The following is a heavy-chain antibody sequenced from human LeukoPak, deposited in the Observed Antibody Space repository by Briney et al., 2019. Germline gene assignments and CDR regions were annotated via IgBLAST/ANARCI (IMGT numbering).Heavy chain of an antibody. D-gene: IGHD4-17*01. CDR1: GFTVSDYS. CDR3: ARDLNGDYPDDSFDI. J-gene: IGHJ3*02. CDR2: ISSSGQTI. V-gene: IGHV3-11*04. Sequence: PGGSLRLSCAASGFTVSDYSMAWVRQAPGKGLEWVAYISSSGQTIYYGDSLKGRFTISRDNAKNSLYLQMNSLGVEDTAVYYCARDLNGDYPDDSFDIWGQGTMVTVSS.